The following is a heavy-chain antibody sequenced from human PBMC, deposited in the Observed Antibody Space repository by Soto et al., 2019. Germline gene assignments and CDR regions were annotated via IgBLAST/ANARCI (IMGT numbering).Heavy chain of an antibody. CDR1: GFTFSSYA. D-gene: IGHD2-2*01. CDR2: ISYDGSNK. Sequence: QVQLVESGGGVVQPGRSLRLSCAASGFTFSSYAMHWVRQAPGKGLEWVAVISYDGSNKYYADSVKGRFTISRDNSKNTLYLQMNSLRAEDTAVYYCARSQSYQHLGVGMDVWGQGTTVTVSS. CDR3: ARSQSYQHLGVGMDV. J-gene: IGHJ6*02. V-gene: IGHV3-30-3*01.